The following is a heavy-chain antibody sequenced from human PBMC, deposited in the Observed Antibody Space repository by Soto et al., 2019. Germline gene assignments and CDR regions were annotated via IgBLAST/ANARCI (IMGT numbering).Heavy chain of an antibody. CDR2: IYHSGST. CDR1: GGSISSGGYS. V-gene: IGHV4-30-2*01. D-gene: IGHD3-10*01. J-gene: IGHJ4*02. CDR3: ARVATMVRGGGYYFDY. Sequence: QLQLQESGSGLVKPSQTLSLTCAVSGGSISSGGYSWSWIRQPPGQGLEWIGYIYHSGSTYYNPSLKSRVTISVDRSKNQFSLKLSSVTSADTAVYYCARVATMVRGGGYYFDYWGQGTLVTVSS.